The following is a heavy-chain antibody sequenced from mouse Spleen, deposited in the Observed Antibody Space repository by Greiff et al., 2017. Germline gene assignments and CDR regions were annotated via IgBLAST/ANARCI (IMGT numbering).Heavy chain of an antibody. V-gene: IGHV3-6*01. D-gene: IGHD1-1*01. CDR3: ARVLYYYGSTDAMDY. Sequence: EVHLVESGPGLVKPSQSLSLTCSVTGYSITSGYYWNWIRQFPGNKLEWMGYISYDGSNNYNPSLKNRISITRDTSKNQFFLKLNSVTTEDTATYYCARVLYYYGSTDAMDYWGQGTSVTVSS. J-gene: IGHJ4*01. CDR2: ISYDGSN. CDR1: GYSITSGYY.